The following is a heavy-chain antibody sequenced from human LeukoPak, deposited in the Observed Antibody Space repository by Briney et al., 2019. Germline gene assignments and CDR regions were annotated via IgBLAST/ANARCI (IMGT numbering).Heavy chain of an antibody. CDR1: GFTFSTYA. D-gene: IGHD3-10*01. J-gene: IGHJ6*02. V-gene: IGHV3-23*01. Sequence: GGSLRLSCAASGFTFSTYAMSWVRQAPGKGLGWVSAISGSGGSTYYADSVKGRFTISRDNSKNTLYLQMNSLSAEDTAVYYCGKSLRMGNYFYGMDVWGQGTTVTVSS. CDR3: GKSLRMGNYFYGMDV. CDR2: ISGSGGST.